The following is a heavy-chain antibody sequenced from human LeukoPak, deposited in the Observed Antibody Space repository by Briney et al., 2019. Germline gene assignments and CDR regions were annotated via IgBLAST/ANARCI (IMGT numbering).Heavy chain of an antibody. V-gene: IGHV4-39*07. J-gene: IGHJ4*02. Sequence: SETLSPTCTVSGDSVSSTNYYWGWIRQPPGRGLEWIASIRYSESAYYSPSLKSRVTISLDTSKNQFSLKLTSVTAADTAVYYCARVYQSAEYYFDYWGQGNLVSVSS. CDR2: IRYSESA. D-gene: IGHD2-2*01. CDR3: ARVYQSAEYYFDY. CDR1: GDSVSSTNYY.